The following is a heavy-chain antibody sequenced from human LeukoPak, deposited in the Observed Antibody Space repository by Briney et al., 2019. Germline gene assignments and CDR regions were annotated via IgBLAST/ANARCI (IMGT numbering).Heavy chain of an antibody. V-gene: IGHV4-39*07. D-gene: IGHD3-9*01. CDR1: GGSISSSSYY. J-gene: IGHJ6*03. CDR2: IYYSGST. Sequence: KPSETLSLTCTVSGGSISSSSYYWGWIRQPPGKGLEWIGSIYYSGSTYYNPSLKSRVTISVDTSKNQFSLKLSSVTAADTAVYYCARDSGILTGPNYYMDVWGKGTTVTVSS. CDR3: ARDSGILTGPNYYMDV.